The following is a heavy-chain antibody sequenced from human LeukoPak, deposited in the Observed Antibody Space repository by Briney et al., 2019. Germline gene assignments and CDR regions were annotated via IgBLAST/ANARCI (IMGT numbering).Heavy chain of an antibody. D-gene: IGHD3-22*01. CDR3: ATYDSLFDY. J-gene: IGHJ4*02. CDR1: GGSISSGGYY. CDR2: IYYTGST. Sequence: SETLSLTCTVSGGSISSGGYYWSWIRQHPGKGLEWIGYIYYTGSTNYNPSLKSRVAISVDTSKNQFSLKLTSVTAADTAVYYCATYDSLFDYWGQGILVTVSS. V-gene: IGHV4-61*08.